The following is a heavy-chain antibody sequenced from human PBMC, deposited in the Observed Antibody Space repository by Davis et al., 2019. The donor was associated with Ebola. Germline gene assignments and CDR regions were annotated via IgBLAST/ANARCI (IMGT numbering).Heavy chain of an antibody. CDR3: AKGRRDGSGDYFDF. D-gene: IGHD3-10*01. Sequence: PGGSLRLSCAAFGFTFSDYYMSWIRQAPGKGLEWVSYISSSSSYTNYADSVKGRFITSRDNSKNTLYLQMNSPTAEDTAVYYCAKGRRDGSGDYFDFWGQGTLVTVSS. J-gene: IGHJ4*02. CDR2: ISSSSSYT. CDR1: GFTFSDYY. V-gene: IGHV3-11*05.